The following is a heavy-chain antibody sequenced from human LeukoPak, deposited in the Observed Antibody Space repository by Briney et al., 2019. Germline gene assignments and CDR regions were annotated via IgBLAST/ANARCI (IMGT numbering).Heavy chain of an antibody. V-gene: IGHV1-18*01. CDR2: ISHYNGKT. CDR1: GYTFSSYD. Sequence: ALVKVSCKASGYTFSSYDIAWVRQAPGQGLEWMGWISHYNGKTNYAQKFQGRVTMTTDTSTSTDYMELRSLRSDDTAVYYCARGENGQVDYWGQGTLVTVSS. J-gene: IGHJ4*02. CDR3: ARGENGQVDY.